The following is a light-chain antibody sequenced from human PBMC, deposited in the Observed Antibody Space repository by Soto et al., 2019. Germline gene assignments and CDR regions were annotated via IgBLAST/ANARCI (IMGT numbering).Light chain of an antibody. CDR2: AAS. CDR1: QGIRND. J-gene: IGKJ3*01. Sequence: AIEMTHSPSCLSASVGDIVTITCRASQGIRNDLGWYQQKPGKAPKLLIYAASSLQSGVPSRFSGSGSGTDFTLTISSLQPEDFATYYCLQDYNYPFTFGPGTKVDI. CDR3: LQDYNYPFT. V-gene: IGKV1-6*01.